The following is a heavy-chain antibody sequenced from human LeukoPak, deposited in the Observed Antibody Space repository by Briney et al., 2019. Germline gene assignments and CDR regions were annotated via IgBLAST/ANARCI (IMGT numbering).Heavy chain of an antibody. Sequence: GGSLRLSCVASGFTFTNYAMSWVRQAPGKWLEWVSDVSGSGGSTYYADSVKGRFTISRDNSKNTLYLQMNSLRAEDTAIYYCAKEERYCSSISCYNDYWGQGTLVTVSS. CDR3: AKEERYCSSISCYNDY. J-gene: IGHJ4*02. CDR1: GFTFTNYA. CDR2: VSGSGGST. D-gene: IGHD2-2*02. V-gene: IGHV3-23*01.